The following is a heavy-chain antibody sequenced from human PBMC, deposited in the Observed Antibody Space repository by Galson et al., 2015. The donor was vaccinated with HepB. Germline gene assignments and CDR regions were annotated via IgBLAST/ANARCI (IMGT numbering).Heavy chain of an antibody. CDR2: INPNSGGT. V-gene: IGHV1-2*02. CDR1: GYTFTGYY. CDR3: AREEIYYYDSSGTLDY. J-gene: IGHJ4*02. D-gene: IGHD3-22*01. Sequence: QSGAEVKNPGASVKVSCKASGYTFTGYYMHWVRQAPGQGLEWMGWINPNSGGTNYAQKFQGRVTMTRDTSISTAYMELSRLRSDDTAVYYCAREEIYYYDSSGTLDYWGQGTLVTVSS.